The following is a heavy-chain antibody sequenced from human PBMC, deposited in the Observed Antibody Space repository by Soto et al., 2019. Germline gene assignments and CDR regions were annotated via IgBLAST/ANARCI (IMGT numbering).Heavy chain of an antibody. CDR3: ARDSGYGSGASVNHYLDY. Sequence: GGSLRLSCQASGFSFDMYAMSWVRPAPGKGLEWVSLVQSNEITYYADSVKGRFTVSRDNSKNTVYLQMDSLRVEDTAVYYCARDSGYGSGASVNHYLDYWGHGTLVTVSS. CDR1: GFSFDMYA. V-gene: IGHV3-23*01. CDR2: VQSNEIT. D-gene: IGHD3-10*01. J-gene: IGHJ4*01.